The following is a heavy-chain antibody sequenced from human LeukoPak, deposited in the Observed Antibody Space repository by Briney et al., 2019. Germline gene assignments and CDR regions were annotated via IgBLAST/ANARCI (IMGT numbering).Heavy chain of an antibody. CDR3: ACGGFGYYYYMDV. Sequence: GGSLRLSCAASGFTFSSYSMDWVRQAPGKGLEWVSSISSSSSYIYYADSVKGRFTISRDNAKNSLYLQMNSLRAEDTAVYYCACGGFGYYYYMDVWGKGTTVTVSS. J-gene: IGHJ6*03. D-gene: IGHD3-10*01. CDR1: GFTFSSYS. CDR2: ISSSSSYI. V-gene: IGHV3-21*01.